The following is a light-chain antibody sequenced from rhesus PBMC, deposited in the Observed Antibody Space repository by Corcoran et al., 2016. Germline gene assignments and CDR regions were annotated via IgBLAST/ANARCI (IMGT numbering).Light chain of an antibody. J-gene: IGKJ2*01. CDR2: KAS. V-gene: IGKV1-74*01. CDR1: ENVNNY. CDR3: QHDYGTPYS. Sequence: DIQMTQSPSSLSASVGDRVTITCRASENVNNYINWYQQKPGKAPKLLIYKASTLQSGVPSSFSGSGFGTDYTFTISSLKPEDVATYYCQHDYGTPYSFGQGTKVEIK.